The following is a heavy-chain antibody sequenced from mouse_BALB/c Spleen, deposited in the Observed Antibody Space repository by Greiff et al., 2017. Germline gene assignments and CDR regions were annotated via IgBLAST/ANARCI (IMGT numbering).Heavy chain of an antibody. J-gene: IGHJ2*01. V-gene: IGHV5-6-3*01. D-gene: IGHD2-4*01. Sequence: EVMLVESGGGLVQPGGSLKLSCAASGFTFSSYGMSWVRQTPDKRLELVATINSNGGSTYYPDSVKGRFTISRDNAKNTLYLQMSSLKSEDTAMYYCARERGPYDYDRGPFDYWGQGTTRTVSS. CDR1: GFTFSSYG. CDR3: ARERGPYDYDRGPFDY. CDR2: INSNGGST.